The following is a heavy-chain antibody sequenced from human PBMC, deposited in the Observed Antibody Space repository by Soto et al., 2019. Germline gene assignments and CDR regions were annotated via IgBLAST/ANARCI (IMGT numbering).Heavy chain of an antibody. V-gene: IGHV3-30*03. CDR2: ISFDGRKE. CDR1: EFTFSSYA. Sequence: QLVESGGRGVQPGRSLRLSCEASEFTFSSYAMHWVRQAPGRGLEWVALISFDGRKEYYADSVKGRFTVSRDNSRSMGYLQMDSLRPDDTGIYYFARPIPRWRYHYGMDVWGQGTTVTVSS. CDR3: ARPIPRWRYHYGMDV. D-gene: IGHD2-15*01. J-gene: IGHJ6*02.